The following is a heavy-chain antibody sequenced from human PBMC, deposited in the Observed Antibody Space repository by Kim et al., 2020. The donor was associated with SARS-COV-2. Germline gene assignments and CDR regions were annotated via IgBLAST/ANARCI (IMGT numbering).Heavy chain of an antibody. CDR3: ARDSGGRTFDY. D-gene: IGHD6-25*01. CDR2: IYTSGST. V-gene: IGHV4-61*02. J-gene: IGHJ4*02. CDR1: GGSISSGSYY. Sequence: SETLSLTCTVSGGSISSGSYYWSWIRQPAGKGLEWIGRIYTSGSTNYNPSLKSRVTISVDTSKNQFSLKLSSVTAADTAVYYCARDSGGRTFDYWGQGTLVTVSS.